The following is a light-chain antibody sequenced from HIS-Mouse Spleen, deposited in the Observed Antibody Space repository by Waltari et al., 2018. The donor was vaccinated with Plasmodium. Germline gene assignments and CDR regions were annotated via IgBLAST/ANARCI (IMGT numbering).Light chain of an antibody. Sequence: SYELTQPPSVSVSPGQTARITCSGDALPKKYAYWYQQKSGQAPVLVIYEDRKRPPGIPERFSGSSSGTMATLTIGGAQVEDEADYYCYSTDSSGNHRVFGGGTKLTVL. CDR2: EDR. CDR3: YSTDSSGNHRV. CDR1: ALPKKY. V-gene: IGLV3-10*01. J-gene: IGLJ3*02.